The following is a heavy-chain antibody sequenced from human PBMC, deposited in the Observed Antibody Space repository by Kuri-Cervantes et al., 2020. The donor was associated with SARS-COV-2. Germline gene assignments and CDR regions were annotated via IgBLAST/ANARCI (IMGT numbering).Heavy chain of an antibody. Sequence: GESLKISCAASGFTFSDYYMSWIRQAPGKGLEWVSYISSSSSYTNYADSVKGRFTISRDNAKNSLYLQMNSLRAEDTAVYYCARIVGGGSWFDPWGQGTRVTVSS. CDR1: GFTFSDYY. CDR3: ARIVGGGSWFDP. J-gene: IGHJ5*02. D-gene: IGHD1-26*01. V-gene: IGHV3-11*06. CDR2: ISSSSSYT.